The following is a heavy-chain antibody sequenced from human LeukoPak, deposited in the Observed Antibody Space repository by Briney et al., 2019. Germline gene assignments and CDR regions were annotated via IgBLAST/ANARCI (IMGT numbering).Heavy chain of an antibody. V-gene: IGHV3-21*01. CDR2: ISSSSSYI. J-gene: IGHJ3*02. CDR3: ATIVRRNDAFDI. CDR1: GFTFSSYS. Sequence: KTGGSLRLSCAASGFTFSSYSMNWVRQAPGKGLEWVSSISSSSSYIYYADSVKGRFTISRDNAKNSLYLQMNSLRAEDTAVYYCATIVRRNDAFDIWGQGTMVTVSS. D-gene: IGHD2/OR15-2a*01.